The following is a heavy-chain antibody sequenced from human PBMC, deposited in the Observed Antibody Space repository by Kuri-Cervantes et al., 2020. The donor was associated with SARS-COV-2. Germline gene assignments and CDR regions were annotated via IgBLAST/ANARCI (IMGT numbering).Heavy chain of an antibody. Sequence: GGSLRLSCAASGFTFSSYAMSWVRQAPGKGLEWVSVIYSGGSSTYYADSVKGRFTISRDNAKNSLYLQMNSLRAEDTAVYYCARINIVATTAFDYWGQGTLVTVSS. D-gene: IGHD5-12*01. V-gene: IGHV3-23*03. CDR3: ARINIVATTAFDY. CDR1: GFTFSSYA. J-gene: IGHJ4*02. CDR2: IYSGGSST.